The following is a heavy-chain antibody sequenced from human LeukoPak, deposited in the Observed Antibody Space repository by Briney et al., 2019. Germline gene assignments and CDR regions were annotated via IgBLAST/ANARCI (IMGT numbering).Heavy chain of an antibody. J-gene: IGHJ4*02. CDR3: VGGAVYYFDC. CDR1: GFTFSDHY. Sequence: GGSLRLSCAASGFTFSDHYMDWVHQAAGKGLEWVGRIRNKANSYTTEYAASVKGRFTVSRDNSKNSLYLQMNSLKTEDTAVYYCVGGAVYYFDCWGQGTLVTVSS. V-gene: IGHV3-72*01. CDR2: IRNKANSYTT.